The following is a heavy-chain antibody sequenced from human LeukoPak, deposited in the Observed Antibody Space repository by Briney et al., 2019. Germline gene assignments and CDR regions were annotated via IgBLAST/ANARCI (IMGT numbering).Heavy chain of an antibody. V-gene: IGHV3-30*18. J-gene: IGHJ3*02. CDR2: ISYDGSNK. D-gene: IGHD3-22*01. Sequence: GRSLRLSCAASGFTFSSYGMHWVRQAPGKGLEWVAVISYDGSNKYYADSVKGRFTISRDNSKNTLYLQMNSLRAEDTAVYYCAKHLRITMIVHSDAFDIWGQGTMVTVSS. CDR1: GFTFSSYG. CDR3: AKHLRITMIVHSDAFDI.